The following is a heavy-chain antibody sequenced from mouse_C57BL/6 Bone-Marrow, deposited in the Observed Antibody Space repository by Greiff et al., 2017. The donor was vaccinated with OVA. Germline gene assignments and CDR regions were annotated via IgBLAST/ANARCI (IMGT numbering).Heavy chain of an antibody. V-gene: IGHV1-50*01. CDR2: IDPSDSYT. Sequence: QVQLQQSGAELVKPGASVKLSCKASGYTFTSYWMQWVKQRPGQGLEWIGEIDPSDSYTNYNQKFKGKATLTVDTSSSTAYMQLSSLTSEDSAVYYGARQGDYGRDWYFDVWGTGTTVTVSS. D-gene: IGHD2-4*01. CDR1: GYTFTSYW. CDR3: ARQGDYGRDWYFDV. J-gene: IGHJ1*03.